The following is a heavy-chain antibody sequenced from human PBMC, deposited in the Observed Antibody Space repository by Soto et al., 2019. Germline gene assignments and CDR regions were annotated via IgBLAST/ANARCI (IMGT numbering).Heavy chain of an antibody. D-gene: IGHD1-1*01. CDR2: IMPIFRTP. Sequence: QVQLEQSGAEVKKPGSSVKLSCKASGGTFRNSAIIWVRQAPGQGLEWMGGIMPIFRTPDYAQKFQGRVTITADESTNTAYMEVSGLRSDDTAVYYCARDNDRPQLGGNYYYILDVWGHGTTVTVSS. CDR1: GGTFRNSA. V-gene: IGHV1-69*12. J-gene: IGHJ6*02. CDR3: ARDNDRPQLGGNYYYILDV.